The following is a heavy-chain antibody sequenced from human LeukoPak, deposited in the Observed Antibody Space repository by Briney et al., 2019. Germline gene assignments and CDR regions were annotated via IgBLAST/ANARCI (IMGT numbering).Heavy chain of an antibody. Sequence: GGSLRLSCAASGFTFSSYGMHWVRQAPGKGLEWVSGISGRGGSTYYADSVKGRFTISRDNSKNTLYLQMNSLRAEDTAVYYCAKKGDGSSWFFDYWGQGTLVTVSS. CDR3: AKKGDGSSWFFDY. CDR1: GFTFSSYG. V-gene: IGHV3-23*01. D-gene: IGHD6-13*01. J-gene: IGHJ4*02. CDR2: ISGRGGST.